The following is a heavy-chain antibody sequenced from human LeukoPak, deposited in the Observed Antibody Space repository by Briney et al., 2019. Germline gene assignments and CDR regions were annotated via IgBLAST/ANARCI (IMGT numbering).Heavy chain of an antibody. D-gene: IGHD3-16*02. Sequence: SVRVSCKASGGTFSSYAISWVRQAPGQGLEWMGGIIPIFGIANYAQKFQGRVTITADESTSTAYMELSSLRSEDTAVYYCAREAAGGNYDYVWGSYRLQRPFDYWGQGTLVTVSS. CDR2: IIPIFGIA. V-gene: IGHV1-69*13. CDR1: GGTFSSYA. CDR3: AREAAGGNYDYVWGSYRLQRPFDY. J-gene: IGHJ4*02.